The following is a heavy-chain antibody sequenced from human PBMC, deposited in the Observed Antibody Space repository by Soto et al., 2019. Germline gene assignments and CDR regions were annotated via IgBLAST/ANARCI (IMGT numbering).Heavy chain of an antibody. Sequence: GGSLRLSCAASGFTFSSYSMNWVRQAPGKGLEWVSSISSSSNYIYYTDSVKGRFTISRDNAKNSLYLQMNSLRAEDTAVYYGARAVSNYASDRNYWGLGTLVTGSS. J-gene: IGHJ4*02. V-gene: IGHV3-21*01. CDR1: GFTFSSYS. D-gene: IGHD2-2*01. CDR2: ISSSSNYI. CDR3: ARAVSNYASDRNY.